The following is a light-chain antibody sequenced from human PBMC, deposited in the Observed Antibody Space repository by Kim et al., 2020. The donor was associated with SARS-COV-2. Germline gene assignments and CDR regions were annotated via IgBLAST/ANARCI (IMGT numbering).Light chain of an antibody. CDR1: SSDVVGYHY. V-gene: IGLV2-14*01. J-gene: IGLJ3*02. CDR2: EVS. CDR3: SSYTSSSTWV. Sequence: GQSLTIYRTGTSSDVVGYHYVSWYQPHPGKAPKLMIYEVSKRPSGVSNRFSGSKSGNTASLTISGLQAEDEADYYCSSYTSSSTWVFGGGTQLTVL.